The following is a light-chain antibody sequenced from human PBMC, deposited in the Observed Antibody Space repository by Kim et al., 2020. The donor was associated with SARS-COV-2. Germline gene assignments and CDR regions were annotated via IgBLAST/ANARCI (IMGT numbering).Light chain of an antibody. CDR2: KAS. J-gene: IGKJ4*01. Sequence: DIQMTQSPSTLSASVGDRVTITCRASQNIDVWLAWYQQKPGKAPKLLIYKASSLQSGVPSTFSGSGSGTEFTLTISSLQPDDFATYYCQQYLSYSHLTFGGGTKVDIK. V-gene: IGKV1-5*03. CDR3: QQYLSYSHLT. CDR1: QNIDVW.